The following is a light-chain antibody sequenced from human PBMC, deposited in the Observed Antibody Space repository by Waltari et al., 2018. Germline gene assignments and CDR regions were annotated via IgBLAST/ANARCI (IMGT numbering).Light chain of an antibody. Sequence: QSALTQPASVSGSPGQSVTISCTGTSSDVGGYNFVSWYQQHPGRAPKPMIYDVTHRPSVVSTRFSGSKSGDTASLTISGLQAADEAEYYCSSYSSTNTVVFGGGTQLTV. CDR1: SSDVGGYNF. V-gene: IGLV2-14*03. J-gene: IGLJ3*02. CDR2: DVT. CDR3: SSYSSTNTVV.